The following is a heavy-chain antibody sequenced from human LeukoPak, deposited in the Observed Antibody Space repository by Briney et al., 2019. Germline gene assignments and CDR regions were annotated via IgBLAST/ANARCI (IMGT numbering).Heavy chain of an antibody. V-gene: IGHV3-7*03. CDR2: IKQDGSEK. J-gene: IGHJ4*02. CDR3: ARDHYRAVTASDY. Sequence: PGGSLRLSCAASGFTFSSYWMSWVRQAPGKGLEWVANIKQDGSEKYYVDSVKGRFTISRDNAKNSLYLQMNSLRAEDTALYYCARDHYRAVTASDYWGQGTLVTVSS. D-gene: IGHD4-11*01. CDR1: GFTFSSYW.